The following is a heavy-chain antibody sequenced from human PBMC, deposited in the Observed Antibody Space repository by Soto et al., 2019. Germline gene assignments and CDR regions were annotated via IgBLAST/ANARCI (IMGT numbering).Heavy chain of an antibody. Sequence: PGGSLRLSCAASGLTFSSYAMSWVRQAPGKGLEWVSAISGSGGSTYYADSVKGRFTISRDNSKNTLYLQMNSLRAEDTAVYYCAKGLGGNSVSGFDYWGQGTLVTVSS. CDR2: ISGSGGST. CDR3: AKGLGGNSVSGFDY. D-gene: IGHD2-21*02. V-gene: IGHV3-23*01. J-gene: IGHJ4*02. CDR1: GLTFSSYA.